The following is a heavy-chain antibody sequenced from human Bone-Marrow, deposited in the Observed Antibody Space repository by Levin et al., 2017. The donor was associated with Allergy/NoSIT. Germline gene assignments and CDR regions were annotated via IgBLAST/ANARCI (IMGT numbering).Heavy chain of an antibody. CDR3: AREKDDYGGEGQYFDL. Sequence: ASETLSLTCTVSGGSISSGDYYWSWIRQPPGKGLEWIGYIYYSGSTYYNPSLKSRVTISVDTSKNQFSLKLSSVTAADTAVYYWAREKDDYGGEGQYFDLWGRGTLVTVSS. J-gene: IGHJ2*01. CDR2: IYYSGST. D-gene: IGHD4-17*01. V-gene: IGHV4-30-4*01. CDR1: GGSISSGDYY.